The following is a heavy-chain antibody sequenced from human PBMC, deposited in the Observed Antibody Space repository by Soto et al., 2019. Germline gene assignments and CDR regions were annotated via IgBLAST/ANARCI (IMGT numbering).Heavy chain of an antibody. J-gene: IGHJ6*04. CDR3: ARVDENCSSTSCYVDV. Sequence: GGSLRLSCAASGFTFSDYYMSWIRQAPGKGLEWVSYISSSGSTIYYADSVKGRFTISRDNAKNSLYLQMNSLRAEGTAVYYCARVDENCSSTSCYVDVWGKGTTVTVSS. D-gene: IGHD2-2*01. V-gene: IGHV3-11*01. CDR2: ISSSGSTI. CDR1: GFTFSDYY.